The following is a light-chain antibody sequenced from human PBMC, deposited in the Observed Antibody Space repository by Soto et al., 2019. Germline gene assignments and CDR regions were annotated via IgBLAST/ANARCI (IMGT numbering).Light chain of an antibody. Sequence: EIVLTQSPGTLSLSPGERATLSCRAGQRLPTSYLARYQQRHGQAPRLLIYGVSHRATGVPDRFSATGSGTDFTLIINRLEPEDFAVYYCHQYGVSFLHTFGLGTWLEI. CDR1: QRLPTSY. V-gene: IGKV3-20*01. J-gene: IGKJ2*01. CDR2: GVS. CDR3: HQYGVSFLHT.